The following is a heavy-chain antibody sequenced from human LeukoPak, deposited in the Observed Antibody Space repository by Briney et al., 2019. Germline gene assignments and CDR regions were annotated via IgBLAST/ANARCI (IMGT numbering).Heavy chain of an antibody. CDR1: GFTFSSYA. J-gene: IGHJ4*02. V-gene: IGHV3-23*01. D-gene: IGHD2-8*01. CDR3: AKDRSDNKTWYAGSH. Sequence: QPGGSLRLSCAASGFTFSSYAMSWVRQAPGKGLEWVSGISGSGDSTYYADSVKGRFTISRDNSWNTLFLQMNSLRDEDTAVYYCAKDRSDNKTWYAGSHWGQGTLVTVSS. CDR2: ISGSGDST.